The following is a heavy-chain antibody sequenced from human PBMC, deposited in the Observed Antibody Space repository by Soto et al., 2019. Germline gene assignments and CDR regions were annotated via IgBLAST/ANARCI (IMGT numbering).Heavy chain of an antibody. D-gene: IGHD2-8*01. Sequence: EVQLVESGGGLVQPGGSLRRSCVASGFTFSNYWMHWVRQAPGRGLVWVSHINTDGTITTNADSVKGRLTISRDNSKSTLYLQMNSLTADDTAVYYCAREGARMRGFDSWGQGTLVTVSS. V-gene: IGHV3-74*01. CDR2: INTDGTIT. CDR3: AREGARMRGFDS. J-gene: IGHJ4*02. CDR1: GFTFSNYW.